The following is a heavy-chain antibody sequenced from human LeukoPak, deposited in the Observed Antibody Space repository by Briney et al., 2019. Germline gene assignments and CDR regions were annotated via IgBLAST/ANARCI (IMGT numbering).Heavy chain of an antibody. J-gene: IGHJ4*02. V-gene: IGHV4-59*01. CDR3: ARSDLYEDYPPGKF. CDR2: VYYSGST. Sequence: SETLSLTCTVSGGSISTYYWNWIRQPPGKGLEWIGYVYYSGSTNYNPSLKSRVTISIDTSKSQFSLKLSSVTAADTAVYYCARSDLYEDYPPGKFWGQGTLVTVSS. CDR1: GGSISTYY. D-gene: IGHD3-3*01.